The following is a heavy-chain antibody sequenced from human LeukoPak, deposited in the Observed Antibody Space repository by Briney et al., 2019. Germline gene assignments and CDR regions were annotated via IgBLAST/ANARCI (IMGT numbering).Heavy chain of an antibody. CDR2: ISGSGSGT. D-gene: IGHD2-15*01. CDR1: GFTFSSYA. Sequence: GGSLRLSCAASGFTFSSYAMTWVRQAPGKGLKWVSTISGSGSGTYYADSVKGRFTISRDNAKSTLYLQMNSLRADDTAVYYCARGGYDHAFDIWGQGTMVTVSS. J-gene: IGHJ3*02. V-gene: IGHV3-23*01. CDR3: ARGGYDHAFDI.